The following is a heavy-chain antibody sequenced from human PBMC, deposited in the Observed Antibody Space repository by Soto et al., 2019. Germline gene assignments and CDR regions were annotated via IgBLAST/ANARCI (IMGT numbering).Heavy chain of an antibody. D-gene: IGHD3-22*01. CDR1: GGTFSSYT. CDR2: IIPILGIA. J-gene: IGHJ4*02. Sequence: VSGKASGGTFSSYTISWVRQAPGQGLEWMGRIIPILGIANYAQKFQGRVTITADKSTSTAYMQLSSLRSEATAVYYCARIRDPYYSDSSGYSRSNGPNVPQWGQGTLVTVSS. CDR3: ARIRDPYYSDSSGYSRSNGPNVPQ. V-gene: IGHV1-69*02.